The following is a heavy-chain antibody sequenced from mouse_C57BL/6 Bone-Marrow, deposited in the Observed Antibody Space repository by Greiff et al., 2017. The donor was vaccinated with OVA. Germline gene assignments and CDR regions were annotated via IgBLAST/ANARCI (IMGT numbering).Heavy chain of an antibody. J-gene: IGHJ2*01. D-gene: IGHD1-1*01. V-gene: IGHV7-1*01. CDR1: GFTFSDFY. Sequence: EVKLMESGGGLVQSGRSLRLSCATSGFTFSDFYMEWVRQAPGKGLEWIAASRNKANDYTTEYSASVKGRFIVSRDTSQSILYLQMNALRAEDTAIYYCARDAVYGFDYWGQGTTLTVSS. CDR3: ARDAVYGFDY. CDR2: SRNKANDYTT.